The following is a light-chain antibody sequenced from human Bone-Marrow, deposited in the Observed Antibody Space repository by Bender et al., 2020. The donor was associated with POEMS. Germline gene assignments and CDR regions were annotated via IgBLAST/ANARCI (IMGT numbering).Light chain of an antibody. CDR3: HSYDTLSGLWV. J-gene: IGLJ3*02. CDR2: ADT. Sequence: QSVLTQPPSASGTPGQRVTISCSGSSSNIGTNPVNWYQQLPGTAPKLLIYADTNRPSGVPARFSGSKSGTSASLAIAGLQAEDEADYYCHSYDTLSGLWVFGGGTKLTVL. CDR1: SSNIGTNP. V-gene: IGLV1-44*01.